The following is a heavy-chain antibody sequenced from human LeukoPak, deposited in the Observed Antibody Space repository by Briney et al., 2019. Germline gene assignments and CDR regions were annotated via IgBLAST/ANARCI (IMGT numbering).Heavy chain of an antibody. CDR3: AKDRRYCSSTSCRYYYYYYGMDV. Sequence: QPGRPLRLSCAASGFTFSSYGMHWVRQAPGKGLEWVAVISYDGSNKYYADSVKGRFTISRDNSKNTLYLQMNSLRAEDTAVYYCAKDRRYCSSTSCRYYYYYYGMDVWGQGTTVTVSS. J-gene: IGHJ6*02. D-gene: IGHD2-2*01. CDR2: ISYDGSNK. CDR1: GFTFSSYG. V-gene: IGHV3-30*18.